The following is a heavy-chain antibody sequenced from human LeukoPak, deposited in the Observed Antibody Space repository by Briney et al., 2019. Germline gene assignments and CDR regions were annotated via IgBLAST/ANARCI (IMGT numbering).Heavy chain of an antibody. CDR1: GFTFSTFA. CDR2: NSGRCGNA. CDR3: AKEGYCSSISCYIPRGYYMDV. D-gene: IGHD2-2*02. V-gene: IGHV3-23*01. Sequence: PGGSLRLSRSASGFTFSTFAMTWVRQGPGKGLEGVSTNSGRCGNACYADSVEGQFPISRNNCRNTLYLQMNTLRAEDTAVYYAAKEGYCSSISCYIPRGYYMDVWGKGTTVTVS. J-gene: IGHJ6*03.